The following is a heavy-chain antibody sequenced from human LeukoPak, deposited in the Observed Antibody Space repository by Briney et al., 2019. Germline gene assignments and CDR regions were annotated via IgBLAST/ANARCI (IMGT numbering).Heavy chain of an antibody. Sequence: GESLKISCKGSGYSFTSYWIGWVRQMPGKGLEWIGVIYPGDFDTRYSPSVQGQVTISADTSITTAYLQWSSLRASDTAIYYCARRLAVATGDYWGQGTPATVSS. CDR3: ARRLAVATGDY. J-gene: IGHJ4*02. D-gene: IGHD2-15*01. CDR1: GYSFTSYW. CDR2: IYPGDFDT. V-gene: IGHV5-51*01.